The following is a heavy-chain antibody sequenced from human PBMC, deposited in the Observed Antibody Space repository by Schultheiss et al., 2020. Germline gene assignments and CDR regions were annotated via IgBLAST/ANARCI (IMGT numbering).Heavy chain of an antibody. CDR3: ARGLYYDYIWGSYREAFDY. J-gene: IGHJ4*02. Sequence: ASVKVSCKASGSTFTSYDINWVRQATGQGLEWMGWMNPNSGNTGYAQKFQGRVTMTRNTSISTAYMELSSLRSEDTAVYYCARGLYYDYIWGSYREAFDYWGQGTLVTVSS. D-gene: IGHD3-16*02. CDR2: MNPNSGNT. V-gene: IGHV1-8*01. CDR1: GSTFTSYD.